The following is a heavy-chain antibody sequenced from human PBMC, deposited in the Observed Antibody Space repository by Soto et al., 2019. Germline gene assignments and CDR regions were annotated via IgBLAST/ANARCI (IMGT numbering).Heavy chain of an antibody. J-gene: IGHJ6*02. CDR2: IIPIFGTA. V-gene: IGHV1-69*13. CDR3: ASPIDYYYYYGMDV. CDR1: GGTFSSYA. Sequence: SVKVSCKASGGTFSSYAISWVRQAPGQGLEWMGGIIPIFGTANYAQKFQGRVTITADESTSTAYMELSSLRSEDTAVYYCASPIDYYYYYGMDVWGQGTTVTVSS.